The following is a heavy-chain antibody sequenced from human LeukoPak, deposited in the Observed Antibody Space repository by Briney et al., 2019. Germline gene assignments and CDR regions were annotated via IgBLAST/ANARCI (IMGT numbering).Heavy chain of an antibody. V-gene: IGHV4-34*01. D-gene: IGHD5-18*01. CDR2: INHSGST. CDR3: ARGLRGYSYGSGPVDY. CDR1: GGSFSGYY. Sequence: SETLSLTCAVYGGSFSGYYWSWIRQPPGKGLEWIGEINHSGSTNYNPSLKSRVTISVDTSKNQFSLKLSSVTAADTAVYYCARGLRGYSYGSGPVDYWGQGTLVTVSS. J-gene: IGHJ4*02.